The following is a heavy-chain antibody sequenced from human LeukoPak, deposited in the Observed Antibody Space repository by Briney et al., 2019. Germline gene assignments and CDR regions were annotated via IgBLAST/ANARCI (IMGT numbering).Heavy chain of an antibody. CDR3: ARDLGYCSSTSCLVDY. D-gene: IGHD2-2*01. CDR2: INPNSGGT. Sequence: ASVKVSCKASGYTFTGYYMHWVRQAPGQGPEWMGWINPNSGGTNYAQKFQGRVTMTRDTSISTAYMELSRLRSDDTAVYYCARDLGYCSSTSCLVDYWGQGTLVTVSS. J-gene: IGHJ4*02. CDR1: GYTFTGYY. V-gene: IGHV1-2*02.